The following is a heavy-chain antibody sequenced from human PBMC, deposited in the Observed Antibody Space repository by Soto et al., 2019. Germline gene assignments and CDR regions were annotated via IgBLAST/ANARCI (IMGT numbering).Heavy chain of an antibody. Sequence: GGSLRLSCAASGFTVSSNYMSWVRQAPGKGLEWVSVIYSGGSTYYADSVKGRFTISRDNSKNTLYLQMNSLRAEDTAVYYCARDFEDYYGSGSPSNWGQGTLVTVSS. CDR1: GFTVSSNY. CDR2: IYSGGST. V-gene: IGHV3-66*01. CDR3: ARDFEDYYGSGSPSN. J-gene: IGHJ4*02. D-gene: IGHD3-10*01.